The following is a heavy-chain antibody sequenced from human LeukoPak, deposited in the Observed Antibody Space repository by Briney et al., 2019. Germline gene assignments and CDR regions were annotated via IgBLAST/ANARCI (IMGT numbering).Heavy chain of an antibody. CDR1: GGSISSSSYS. D-gene: IGHD4-11*01. V-gene: IGHV4-39*07. J-gene: IGHJ3*01. CDR2: IYYSGST. Sequence: SETLSLTCTVSGGSISSSSYSWGWIRQPPGKGLEWIGSIYYSGSTYYNPSLKSRVTISVDTSKNQFSLNLITMTAADTAVYYCARGPNTAGNYRAFDLWGQGTKVTVSS. CDR3: ARGPNTAGNYRAFDL.